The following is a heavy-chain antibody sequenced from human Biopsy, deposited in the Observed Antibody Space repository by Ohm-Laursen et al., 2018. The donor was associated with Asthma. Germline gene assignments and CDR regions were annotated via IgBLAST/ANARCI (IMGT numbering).Heavy chain of an antibody. V-gene: IGHV4-39*01. D-gene: IGHD2-2*01. CDR3: ARHDHRWDTYADF. J-gene: IGHJ4*02. CDR1: GPSITCSAYY. CDR2: IYYGKTT. Sequence: SESLSFTCTVSGPSITCSAYYWGWIRRPPGKGLEWIGSIYYGKTTYYSPSLKSRVTISVATSKNHFSLIRSSLTAADTSVYYCARHDHRWDTYADFWGQGTLVTVSS.